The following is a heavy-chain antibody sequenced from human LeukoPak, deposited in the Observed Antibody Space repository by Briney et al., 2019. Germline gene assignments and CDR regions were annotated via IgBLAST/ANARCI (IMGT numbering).Heavy chain of an antibody. J-gene: IGHJ4*02. CDR1: GFAFSDYY. CDR2: ISGTSATR. D-gene: IGHD3-10*01. Sequence: PGGSLRLSCTASGFAFSDYYMGWIRQAPGKGLEWLSYISGTSATRHYADSVKGRFTISRDNAKNSLYLQMNSLRAEDTAVYYCARGGGAPDYWGQGTLVIVSA. V-gene: IGHV3-11*04. CDR3: ARGGGAPDY.